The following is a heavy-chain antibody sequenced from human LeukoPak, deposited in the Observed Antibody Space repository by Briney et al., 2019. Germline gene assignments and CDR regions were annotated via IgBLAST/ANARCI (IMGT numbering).Heavy chain of an antibody. CDR2: IYYSGST. Sequence: SETLSLTCTVSGGSISSGGYYWSWIRQHPGKGLEWIGYIYYSGSTYYNPSLKSRVTISVDTSKNQFSLKLSSVTAADTAVYSGGKGAGYGSSWSPPPFDYWGQGTLVTVSS. V-gene: IGHV4-31*03. CDR1: GGSISSGGYY. CDR3: GKGAGYGSSWSPPPFDY. J-gene: IGHJ4*02. D-gene: IGHD6-13*01.